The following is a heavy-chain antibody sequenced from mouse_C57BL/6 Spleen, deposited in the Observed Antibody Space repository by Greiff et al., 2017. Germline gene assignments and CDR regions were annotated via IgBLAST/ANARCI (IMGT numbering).Heavy chain of an antibody. V-gene: IGHV14-2*01. D-gene: IGHD1-1*01. CDR3: ALYYGSSPYYFDY. J-gene: IGHJ2*01. CDR2: IDPEDGET. Sequence: VQLQQFGAELVKPGASVKLSCTASGFNIKDYYMHWVKQRTEQGLEWIGRIDPEDGETKYAPKFQGKATITADTSSNTAYLQLSSLTSEDTAVYYCALYYGSSPYYFDYWGQGTTLTVSS. CDR1: GFNIKDYY.